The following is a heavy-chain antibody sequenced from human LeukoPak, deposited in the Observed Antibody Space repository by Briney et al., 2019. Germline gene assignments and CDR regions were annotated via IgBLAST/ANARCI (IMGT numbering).Heavy chain of an antibody. CDR1: GFTFSSYS. Sequence: GGSLRLSCAASGFTFSSYSMNWVRQAPGKGLEWVSSISSSSSYIYYADSVKGGFTISRDNAKNSLYLQMNSLRAEDTAVYYCARDSGGYYDSSGYYDYWGQGTLVTVSS. CDR3: ARDSGGYYDSSGYYDY. CDR2: ISSSSSYI. V-gene: IGHV3-21*01. D-gene: IGHD3-22*01. J-gene: IGHJ4*02.